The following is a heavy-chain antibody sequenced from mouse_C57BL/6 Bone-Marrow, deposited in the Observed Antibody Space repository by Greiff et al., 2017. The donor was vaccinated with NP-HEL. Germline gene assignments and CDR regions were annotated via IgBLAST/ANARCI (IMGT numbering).Heavy chain of an antibody. CDR2: INPYNGGT. CDR3: AREGKDYAMDY. J-gene: IGHJ4*01. CDR1: GYKFTDYY. V-gene: IGHV1-19*01. Sequence: EVQLQQSGPVLVKPGASVKMSCKASGYKFTDYYMNWVKQSHGQSLEWIGVINPYNGGTSYNQKFKGKATLTVDKSSSTAYMELTSLTSEDSAVYYCAREGKDYAMDYWGQGTSVTVSS.